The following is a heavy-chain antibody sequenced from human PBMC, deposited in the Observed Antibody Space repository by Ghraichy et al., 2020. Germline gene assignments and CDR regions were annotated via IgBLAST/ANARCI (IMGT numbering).Heavy chain of an antibody. CDR1: NDSVSSSH. J-gene: IGHJ6*02. CDR2: ISTRGTT. D-gene: IGHD3-3*01. Sequence: SQTLSLTCTVSNDSVSSSHWGWIRQSPGKTLEWIGYISTRGTTDYNPSLRGRVTISVDTSKNEFSLMMRSVTAADTAVYYCVRRATRAYYDLRSGYYTAAEHPDGLDVWGPGTTVIVSS. V-gene: IGHV4-4*09. CDR3: VRRATRAYYDLRSGYYTAAEHPDGLDV.